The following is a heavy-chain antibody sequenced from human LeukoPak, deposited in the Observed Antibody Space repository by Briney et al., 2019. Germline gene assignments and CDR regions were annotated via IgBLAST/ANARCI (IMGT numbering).Heavy chain of an antibody. D-gene: IGHD3-9*01. CDR2: INQDGSEK. CDR3: ARGGRLTAFYNY. J-gene: IGHJ4*02. Sequence: GGSLRLSCAASGFIFSSYWVSWVRQAPGKGLEWVANINQDGSEKYYVDSVTGRFTISRDNAKNSLYLQMNSLRAEDTAVYYCARGGRLTAFYNYWGQGTLVTVSS. V-gene: IGHV3-7*04. CDR1: GFIFSSYW.